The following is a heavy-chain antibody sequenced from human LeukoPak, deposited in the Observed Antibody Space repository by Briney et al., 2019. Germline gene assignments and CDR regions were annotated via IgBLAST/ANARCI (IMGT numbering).Heavy chain of an antibody. CDR3: ANEYPHYWYFDL. D-gene: IGHD2-2*02. CDR1: GFTFSSYS. V-gene: IGHV3-23*01. CDR2: ISGSGGST. Sequence: PGGSLRLSCAAAGFTFSSYSMNWVRQAPGKGLEWVSAISGSGGSTYYADSVKGRFTISRDNSKNTLYLQMNSLRAEDTAVYYCANEYPHYWYFDLWGRGTLVTVSS. J-gene: IGHJ2*01.